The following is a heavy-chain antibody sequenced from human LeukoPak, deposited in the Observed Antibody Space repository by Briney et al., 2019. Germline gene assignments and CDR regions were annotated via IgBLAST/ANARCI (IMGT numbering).Heavy chain of an antibody. CDR3: ARDGEAVAVNSGQFGY. CDR1: GFTFSSYA. J-gene: IGHJ4*02. V-gene: IGHV3-30*04. Sequence: GGSLRLSCAASGFTFSSYAMHWVRQAPGKGLEWVAVISYDGSNKYYADSVKGRFTTSRDNSKNTLYLQMNSLRAEDTAVYYCARDGEAVAVNSGQFGYWGQGTLVTVSS. CDR2: ISYDGSNK. D-gene: IGHD6-19*01.